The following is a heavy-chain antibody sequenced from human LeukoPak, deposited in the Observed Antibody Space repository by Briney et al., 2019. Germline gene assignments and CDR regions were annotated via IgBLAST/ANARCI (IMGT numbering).Heavy chain of an antibody. CDR2: IHSSGTVK. D-gene: IGHD6-19*01. Sequence: PGGSLRLSCVVSRLPFSIYEMNWVRQAPGKGLEWVSNIHSSGTVKYYSDSVKGRFSISRDNAKNSLYLQMNSLRAEDTALYYCAAGDRNGWYFDYWGQGTLVTVSS. CDR3: AAGDRNGWYFDY. CDR1: RLPFSIYE. V-gene: IGHV3-48*03. J-gene: IGHJ4*02.